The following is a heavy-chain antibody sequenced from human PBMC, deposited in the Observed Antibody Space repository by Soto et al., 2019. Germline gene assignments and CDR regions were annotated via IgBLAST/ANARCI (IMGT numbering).Heavy chain of an antibody. CDR3: ARDPWAGDSSDY. V-gene: IGHV3-21*01. CDR1: GFTFSAYQ. D-gene: IGHD1-26*01. Sequence: PGGSLRLSCAASGFTFSAYQMNWFRQAPGKGLEWVSSINGGSTSTHYADSVTGRFTISRDNAENALYLQMNSLRADDTAVYYCARDPWAGDSSDYWGQGIWVTVS. J-gene: IGHJ4*02. CDR2: INGGSTST.